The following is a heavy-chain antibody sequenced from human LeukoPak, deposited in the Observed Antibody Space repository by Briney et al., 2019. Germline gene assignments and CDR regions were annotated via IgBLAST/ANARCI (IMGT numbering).Heavy chain of an antibody. CDR3: ARESAGGPDY. CDR2: IKQDGSEQ. V-gene: IGHV3-7*05. J-gene: IGHJ4*02. CDR1: GLTFGNYA. Sequence: GGSLRLSCAASGLTFGNYAMSWVRQAPGKGLEWVANIKQDGSEQYYVDSVRGRFTISRDNAKNSLYLQMSSLTAEDTAIYYCARESAGGPDYWGQGTLVTVSS. D-gene: IGHD6-19*01.